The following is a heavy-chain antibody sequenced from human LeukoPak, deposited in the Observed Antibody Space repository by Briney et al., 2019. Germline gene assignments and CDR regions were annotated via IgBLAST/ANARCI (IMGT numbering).Heavy chain of an antibody. CDR2: IYYSGST. V-gene: IGHV4-31*03. CDR3: ARVRTTYYYDSSGYSFDY. CDR1: DGSISSGGYY. D-gene: IGHD3-22*01. Sequence: SETLSLTCTVSDGSISSGGYYLSWIRQHPGKGLEWIGYIYYSGSTYYNPSLKSRVTISVDTSKNQFSLKLSSVTAADTAVYYCARVRTTYYYDSSGYSFDYWGQGTLVTVSS. J-gene: IGHJ4*02.